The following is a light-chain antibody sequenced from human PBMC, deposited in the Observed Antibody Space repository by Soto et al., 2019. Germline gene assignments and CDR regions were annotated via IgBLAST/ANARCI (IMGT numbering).Light chain of an antibody. CDR2: DAN. CDR3: CSYAGGYTFV. CDR1: SSDVGGYNF. J-gene: IGLJ1*01. V-gene: IGLV2-11*01. Sequence: QSVLTQPRSVSGSPGQSVTISCTGTSSDVGGYNFVSWYQHHPGKAPNLLIYDANKRPSGVPDHFSGSKSGNTASLTISGLQAEDEADYFCCSYAGGYTFVFGTGTKVTVL.